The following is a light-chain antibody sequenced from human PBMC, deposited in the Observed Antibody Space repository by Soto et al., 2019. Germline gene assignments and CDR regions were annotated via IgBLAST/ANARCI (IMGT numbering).Light chain of an antibody. V-gene: IGKV1-5*01. Sequence: DIQMTQSPSTLSASVGDRVTITCRASQSISSWLAWYQQKPGKAPKLLIYDASSLESGVPSRFSGSGSGTEFTHTISSLRPDDFATYYCQQYNSYSPWTVGQGTKVEIQ. CDR2: DAS. CDR1: QSISSW. CDR3: QQYNSYSPWT. J-gene: IGKJ1*01.